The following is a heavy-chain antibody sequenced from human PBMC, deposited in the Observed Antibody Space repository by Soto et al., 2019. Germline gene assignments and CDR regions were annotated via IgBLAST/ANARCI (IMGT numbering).Heavy chain of an antibody. V-gene: IGHV3-30*18. D-gene: IGHD3-16*02. J-gene: IGHJ4*02. Sequence: QVQLVESGGGVVQPGRSLRLSCAASGFTFSDYAMHWVRQAPGKGLEWVAVISFDGSERYHADSVKDRFTISRDNSKNTLNLQMDSLRVDDTAVYYCAKALGELSRERYDYWGQGTLITVSS. CDR2: ISFDGSER. CDR3: AKALGELSRERYDY. CDR1: GFTFSDYA.